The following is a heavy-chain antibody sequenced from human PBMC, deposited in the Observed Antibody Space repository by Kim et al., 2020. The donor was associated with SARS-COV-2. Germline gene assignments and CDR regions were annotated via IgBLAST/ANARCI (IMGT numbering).Heavy chain of an antibody. D-gene: IGHD3-3*01. CDR3: ARGVGLRFPFDP. J-gene: IGHJ5*02. Sequence: ASVKVSCKASGYTFTSYDINWVRQATGQGLEWMGWMNPNSGNTGYAQKFQGRVTMTRNTSISTAYMELSSLRSEDTAVYYCARGVGLRFPFDPWGQGTLVTVSS. V-gene: IGHV1-8*01. CDR2: MNPNSGNT. CDR1: GYTFTSYD.